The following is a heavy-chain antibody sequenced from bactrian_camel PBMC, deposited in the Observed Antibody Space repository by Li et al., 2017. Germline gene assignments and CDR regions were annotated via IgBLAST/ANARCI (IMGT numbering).Heavy chain of an antibody. CDR3: AKDDLKLVPEFGY. V-gene: IGHV3S1*01. CDR1: GYNSNVNC. J-gene: IGHJ6*01. Sequence: QVQLVESGGGSVQAGGSLRISCAVSGYNSNVNCMGWVRQAPGKGLEWVSAINSGGGSTYYADSVKGRFTISRDSAKNTLYLQLNSLKTEDTAMYYCAKDDLKLVPEFGYWGQGTQVTVS. CDR2: INSGGGST. D-gene: IGHD6*01.